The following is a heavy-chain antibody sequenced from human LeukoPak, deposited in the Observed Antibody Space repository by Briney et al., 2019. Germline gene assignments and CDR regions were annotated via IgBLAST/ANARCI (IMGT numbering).Heavy chain of an antibody. CDR3: ARSQDYYEFDY. CDR1: GGSISSSSYY. J-gene: IGHJ4*02. CDR2: LDYSGST. D-gene: IGHD3-16*01. Sequence: PSETLSLTCTVSGGSISSSSYYWGWIRQPPGKGLEWIGSLDYSGSTYYNPSLQSRVTRSVDTSKNQFSLRLSSVTAADTAVYYCARSQDYYEFDYWGQGSLVTVSP. V-gene: IGHV4-39*01.